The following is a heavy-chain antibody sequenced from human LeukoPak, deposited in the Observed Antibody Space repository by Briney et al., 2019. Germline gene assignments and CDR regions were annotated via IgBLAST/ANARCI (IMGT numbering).Heavy chain of an antibody. CDR2: IYYSGST. D-gene: IGHD3-10*01. J-gene: IGHJ6*02. CDR1: GGSISSYY. V-gene: IGHV4-59*08. Sequence: PSETLSLTCTVSGGSISSYYWSWIRHPPGKGLEWIGYIYYSGSTNYNPSLKSRVTISVDTSKNQFSLKLSSVTAADTAVYYCARHFGVSYYYYGMDVWGQGTTVTVSS. CDR3: ARHFGVSYYYYGMDV.